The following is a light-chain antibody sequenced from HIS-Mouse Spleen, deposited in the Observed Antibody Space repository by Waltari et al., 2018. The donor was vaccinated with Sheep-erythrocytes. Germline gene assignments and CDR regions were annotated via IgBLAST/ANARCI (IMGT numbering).Light chain of an antibody. J-gene: IGLJ2*01. CDR2: QDT. CDR1: QLGDKY. CDR3: QAWDSSIVV. V-gene: IGLV3-1*01. Sequence: SSELTQPPSVSVSPGQTASITCSGDQLGDKYACWYQQKPGQSPVLVIYQDTKRPSGLPERFSGSNSGNTATLTISGTQAMDEADYYCQAWDSSIVVFGGGTKLTVL.